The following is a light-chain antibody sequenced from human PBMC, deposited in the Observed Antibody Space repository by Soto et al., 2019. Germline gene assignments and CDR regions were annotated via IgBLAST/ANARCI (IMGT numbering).Light chain of an antibody. CDR2: EVS. Sequence: QSALTQPASVFGSPGQSITISCTGTSSDVGPYNYVSWYQQYPGKAPKVVIYEVSNRPSGVSNRFSGSKSGNTASLTISGLQADDEADYYCSSYRSGNTLVFGGGTKLTVL. CDR1: SSDVGPYNY. CDR3: SSYRSGNTLV. J-gene: IGLJ2*01. V-gene: IGLV2-14*01.